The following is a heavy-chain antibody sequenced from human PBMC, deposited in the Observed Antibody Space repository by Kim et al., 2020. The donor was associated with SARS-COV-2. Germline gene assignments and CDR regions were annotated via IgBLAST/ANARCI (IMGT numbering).Heavy chain of an antibody. CDR3: ARDYFFDL. D-gene: IGHD3-10*01. V-gene: IGHV4-59*01. J-gene: IGHJ2*01. Sequence: SGSTSNDPYLKSRVTISIDTSKNQVSMKLKSVTAADTAVYYCARDYFFDLWGRGTLVTVSS. CDR2: SGST.